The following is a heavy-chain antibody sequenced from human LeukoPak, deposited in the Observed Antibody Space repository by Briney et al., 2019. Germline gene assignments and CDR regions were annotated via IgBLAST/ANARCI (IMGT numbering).Heavy chain of an antibody. V-gene: IGHV3-30*02. Sequence: GGSLSLSCAASGFTFSSYGMHWVRQAPGKGLEWVAFIRYDGSNKYYADSVKGRFTISRDNSKNTLYLQMNSLRAEDTAVYYCAKDLGSTYYFDYWGQGTLVTVSS. CDR3: AKDLGSTYYFDY. J-gene: IGHJ4*02. D-gene: IGHD2-15*01. CDR2: IRYDGSNK. CDR1: GFTFSSYG.